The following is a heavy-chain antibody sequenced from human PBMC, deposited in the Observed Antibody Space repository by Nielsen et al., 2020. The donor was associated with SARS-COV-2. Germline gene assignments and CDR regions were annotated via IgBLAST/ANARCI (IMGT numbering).Heavy chain of an antibody. CDR3: ARKRIQLWLLGAYYFDY. D-gene: IGHD5-18*01. CDR1: GGFFSCYY. CDR2: INHSGST. J-gene: IGHJ4*02. Sequence: GSLRLPCAVYGGFFSCYYWSWIRQLPGKGLEWIGEINHSGSTNYNPSLKSRVTISVDTSKNQFPLKLSSVTAADTAVYYCARKRIQLWLLGAYYFDYWGQGTLVTVSS. V-gene: IGHV4-34*01.